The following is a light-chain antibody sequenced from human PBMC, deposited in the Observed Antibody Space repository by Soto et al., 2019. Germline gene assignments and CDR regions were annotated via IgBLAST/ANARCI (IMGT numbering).Light chain of an antibody. CDR1: QSVSSN. CDR3: HQYNNWKT. V-gene: IGKV3-15*01. CDR2: GAS. J-gene: IGKJ1*01. Sequence: EMVMTQSPVTLSVSPEERATLSCRASQSVSSNLAWYQQKPGQAPRLLIYGASTRATGIPARFSGSGSGTEFTLTISSLQSEDSAVYYCHQYNNWKTFGQGTKVEIK.